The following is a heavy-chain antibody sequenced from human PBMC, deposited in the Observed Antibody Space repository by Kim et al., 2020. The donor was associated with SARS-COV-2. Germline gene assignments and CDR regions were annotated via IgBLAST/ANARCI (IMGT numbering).Heavy chain of an antibody. CDR3: ARVRYYDSSGYYYVGY. J-gene: IGHJ4*02. V-gene: IGHV1-2*06. D-gene: IGHD3-22*01. Sequence: ASVKVSCKASGYTFTGYYMHWVRQAPGQGLEWMGRINPNSGGTNYAQKFQGRVTMTRDTSISTAYMELSRLRSDDTAVYYCARVRYYDSSGYYYVGYWGQGTLVTVSA. CDR1: GYTFTGYY. CDR2: INPNSGGT.